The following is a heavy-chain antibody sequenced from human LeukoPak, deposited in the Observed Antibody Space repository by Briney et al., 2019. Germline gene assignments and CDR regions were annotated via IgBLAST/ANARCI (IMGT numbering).Heavy chain of an antibody. CDR3: TKGELLLSASDF. CDR1: GFTFSNYW. CDR2: IKQDGSEK. J-gene: IGHJ4*02. V-gene: IGHV3-7*05. D-gene: IGHD2-15*01. Sequence: PGGSLRLSCAASGFTFSNYWMSWVRQAPGKGLEWVANIKQDGSEKYYVDSVKGRFTISRDNAKNSLYLQMNSLRAEDTAVYYCTKGELLLSASDFWGQGTLVTVSS.